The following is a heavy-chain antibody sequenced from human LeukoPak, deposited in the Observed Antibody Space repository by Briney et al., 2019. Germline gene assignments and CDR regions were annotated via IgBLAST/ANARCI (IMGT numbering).Heavy chain of an antibody. Sequence: SETLSLTCAVYGESFSGYYWTWIRQAPGKGLEWIGEIDQSGRKGLAWIGEINRSGTTNYNPSLKSRVSISVDKSKNQFFLNLNSVTAADTAVYYCARRPRNTGGDYGPPGLDYWSQGTLVIVSS. D-gene: IGHD4/OR15-4a*01. CDR1: GESFSGYY. V-gene: IGHV4-34*01. CDR3: ARRPRNTGGDYGPPGLDY. J-gene: IGHJ4*02. CDR2: INRSGTT.